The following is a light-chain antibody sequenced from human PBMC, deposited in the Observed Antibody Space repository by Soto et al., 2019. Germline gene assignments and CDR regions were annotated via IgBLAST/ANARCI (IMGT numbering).Light chain of an antibody. CDR2: GAS. Sequence: EIVMTQSPATLSVSPGERATLSCRASQSVRSNLAWYQQKPGQAPRLLIYGASSRATDIPDRFSGSGSGTDFTLTISRLEPEDFAVYYCQQYYGSPGITFGQGTRLEIK. V-gene: IGKV3D-15*02. CDR3: QQYYGSPGIT. CDR1: QSVRSN. J-gene: IGKJ5*01.